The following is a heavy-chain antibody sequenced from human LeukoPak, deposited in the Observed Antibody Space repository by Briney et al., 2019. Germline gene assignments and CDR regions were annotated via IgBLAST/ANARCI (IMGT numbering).Heavy chain of an antibody. Sequence: GASVKVSCKASGYTFTSYYMHWARQAPGQGLEWMGIINPSGGSTSYAQKFQGRVTMTRNTSISTAYMELSSLRSEDTAVYYCARVWCSSTNCLNGWFDPWGQGTLVTVSS. J-gene: IGHJ5*02. D-gene: IGHD2-2*01. CDR2: INPSGGST. CDR1: GYTFTSYY. V-gene: IGHV1-46*01. CDR3: ARVWCSSTNCLNGWFDP.